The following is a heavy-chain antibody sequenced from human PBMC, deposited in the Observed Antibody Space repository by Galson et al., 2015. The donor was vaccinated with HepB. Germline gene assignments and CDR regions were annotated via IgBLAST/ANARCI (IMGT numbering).Heavy chain of an antibody. CDR2: INPSGGST. D-gene: IGHD2-2*01. V-gene: IGHV1-46*03. Sequence: SVKVSCKASGYTFTSYYMHWVRQAPGQGLEWMGIINPSGGSTSYAQKFQGRVTMTRDTSTSTVYMELSSLRSEDTAVYYCAREVVPAAIGYYYYMDVWGKGTTVTVSS. CDR3: AREVVPAAIGYYYYMDV. CDR1: GYTFTSYY. J-gene: IGHJ6*03.